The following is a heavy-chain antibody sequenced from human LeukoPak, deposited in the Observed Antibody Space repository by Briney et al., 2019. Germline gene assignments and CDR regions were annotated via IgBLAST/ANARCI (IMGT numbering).Heavy chain of an antibody. J-gene: IGHJ4*02. CDR2: ILHNGGT. CDR3: ARGHADSAMVYFDY. V-gene: IGHV4-30-2*01. CDR1: GASISSGTYS. Sequence: SETLSLTCAVSGASISSGTYSWSWIRQPPGKGLECIGYILHNGGTYYNASLRSRVTISADRSENQFSLELTSVTAADTAVYYCARGHADSAMVYFDYWGQGTLVTVSS. D-gene: IGHD5-18*01.